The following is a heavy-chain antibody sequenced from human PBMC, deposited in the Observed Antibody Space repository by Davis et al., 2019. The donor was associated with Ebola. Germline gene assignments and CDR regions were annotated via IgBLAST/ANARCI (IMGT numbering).Heavy chain of an antibody. CDR3: AKEKGPYYDSSGYLVY. Sequence: GESLKISCAASGFTFSSYGMHWVRQAPGKGLEWVAVISYDGSNKYYADSVKGRFTISRDNSKNTLHLQMNSLRAEDTAVYYCAKEKGPYYDSSGYLVYWGQGTLVTVSS. J-gene: IGHJ4*02. CDR1: GFTFSSYG. V-gene: IGHV3-30*18. D-gene: IGHD3-22*01. CDR2: ISYDGSNK.